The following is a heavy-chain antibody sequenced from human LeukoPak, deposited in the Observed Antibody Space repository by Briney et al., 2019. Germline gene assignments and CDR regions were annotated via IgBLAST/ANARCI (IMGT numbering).Heavy chain of an antibody. CDR2: NYWDDDK. CDR3: AHRHSDTFFQH. J-gene: IGHJ1*01. CDR1: GLSLSTRGLG. D-gene: IGHD3-9*01. Sequence: SGPTLVNPTQTLTLTCAFSGLSLSTRGLGVGWIRQPPGKALEWLAPNYWDDDKRYNSSLNSRLAITKDTSRNQVVLTLANVDPVDTATYFCAHRHSDTFFQHWGQGTLVTVSS. V-gene: IGHV2-5*02.